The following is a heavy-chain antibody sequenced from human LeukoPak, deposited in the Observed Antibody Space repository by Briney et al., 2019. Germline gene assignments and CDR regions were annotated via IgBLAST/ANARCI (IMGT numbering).Heavy chain of an antibody. D-gene: IGHD3-22*01. CDR2: IYTSGST. Sequence: SETLSLTCTVSGGSISSYYWSWIRQPAGKGLEWIGRIYTSGSTNYNPSLKSRVTMSADTSKNQFSLNLSSVTAADTAVYYCAKEKYYYDSSGYYYAPFDYWGQGTLVTVSS. CDR3: AKEKYYYDSSGYYYAPFDY. J-gene: IGHJ4*02. V-gene: IGHV4-4*07. CDR1: GGSISSYY.